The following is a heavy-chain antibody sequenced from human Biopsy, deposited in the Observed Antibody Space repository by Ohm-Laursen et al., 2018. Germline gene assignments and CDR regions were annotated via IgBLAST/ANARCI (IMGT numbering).Heavy chain of an antibody. CDR3: ARHDGNGPFALDS. D-gene: IGHD5-24*01. V-gene: IGHV4-59*08. CDR1: GGSITADF. Sequence: SETLSLTCTVSGGSITADFWTWIRQTPGERLEWIGYRFHSGSPMYNPSLKSRITISVDTSKSQLSLKVTSVTAADTAAYYCARHDGNGPFALDSWGQGTLVTVSS. J-gene: IGHJ4*02. CDR2: RFHSGSP.